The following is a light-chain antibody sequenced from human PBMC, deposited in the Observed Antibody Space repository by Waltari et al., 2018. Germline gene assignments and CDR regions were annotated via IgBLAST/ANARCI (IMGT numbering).Light chain of an antibody. J-gene: IGLJ3*02. CDR1: SSNIGSNT. CDR2: RNN. CDR3: AAWDNTLSGPS. Sequence: QSVVTQPPSASGTPGQRVTISCSGRSSNIGSNTVNWYQQFPGRAPKLLIYRNNPRPSGVPDRFSGSKAGTSASLAISGLQSEDEADYYCAAWDNTLSGPSFGGGTKVTVL. V-gene: IGLV1-44*01.